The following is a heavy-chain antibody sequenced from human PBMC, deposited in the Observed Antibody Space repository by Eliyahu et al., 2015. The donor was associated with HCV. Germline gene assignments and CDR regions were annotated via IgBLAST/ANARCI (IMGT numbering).Heavy chain of an antibody. CDR3: AKMRDYYDSSGYRDYFDY. J-gene: IGHJ4*02. CDR2: ISGSGGST. D-gene: IGHD3-22*01. Sequence: EVQLVESGGGLVQPGGSLRLSCXASGFTFXSYAMVWVRQAPGKGLEWVSAISGSGGSTYYADSVKGRFTISRDNSKNTLYLQMNSLRAEDTAVYYCAKMRDYYDSSGYRDYFDYWGQGTLVTVSS. V-gene: IGHV3-23*04. CDR1: GFTFXSYA.